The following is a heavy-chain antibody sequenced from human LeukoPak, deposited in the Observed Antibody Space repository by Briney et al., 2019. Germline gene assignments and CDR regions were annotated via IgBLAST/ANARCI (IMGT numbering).Heavy chain of an antibody. CDR1: GGSISSGGYY. Sequence: PSETLSLTCTVSGGSISSGGYYWSWIRQPAGKGLEWIGRIYTSGSTNYNPSLKSRVTMSVDTSKNQFSLKLSSVTAADTAVYYCQAEWEPSVYWGQGTLVTVSS. D-gene: IGHD1-26*01. CDR3: QAEWEPSVY. V-gene: IGHV4-61*02. J-gene: IGHJ4*02. CDR2: IYTSGST.